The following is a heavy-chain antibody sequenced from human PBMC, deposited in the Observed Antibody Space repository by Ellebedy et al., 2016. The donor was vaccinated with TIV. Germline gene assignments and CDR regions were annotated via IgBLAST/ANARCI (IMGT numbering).Heavy chain of an antibody. CDR2: IYYSGST. J-gene: IGHJ6*02. D-gene: IGHD2-2*02. Sequence: SETLSLTXTVSGGSISSSSYYWGWIRQPPGKGLEWIGSIYYSGSTYYNPSLKSRVTISVDTSKNQFSLKLSSVTAADTAVYYCARESSDGGYCSSTSCYTRLGGYYGMDVWGQGTTVTVSS. CDR3: ARESSDGGYCSSTSCYTRLGGYYGMDV. CDR1: GGSISSSSYY. V-gene: IGHV4-39*02.